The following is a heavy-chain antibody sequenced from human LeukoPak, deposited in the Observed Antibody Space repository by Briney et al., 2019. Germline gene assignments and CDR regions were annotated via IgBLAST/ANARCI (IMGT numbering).Heavy chain of an antibody. CDR2: IYTSGST. CDR3: ARYEWAYGDYVRGNWFDP. J-gene: IGHJ5*02. Sequence: PSETLSLTCTVSGGSISSGSYYWSWIRQPAGKGLEWIGRIYTSGSTNYNPSLKSRVTISVDTSKNRFSLKLSSVTAADTAVYYCARYEWAYGDYVRGNWFDPWGQGTLVTVSS. CDR1: GGSISSGSYY. D-gene: IGHD4-17*01. V-gene: IGHV4-61*02.